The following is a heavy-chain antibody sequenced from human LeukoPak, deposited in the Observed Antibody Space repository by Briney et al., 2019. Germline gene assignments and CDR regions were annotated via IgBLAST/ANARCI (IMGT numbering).Heavy chain of an antibody. V-gene: IGHV4-39*07. CDR2: IFYSGST. D-gene: IGHD2-2*01. CDR3: ANDEVVPGYYYTDV. Sequence: PAETLSLTCTVSSGSISTSNYYWGWVRQPPGKALEWIGNIFYSGSTYYSPSLMSRVTISLDTSRNQFSLKLNSVTAADTAVYYCANDEVVPGYYYTDVWGRGTTVTISS. J-gene: IGHJ6*03. CDR1: SGSISTSNYY.